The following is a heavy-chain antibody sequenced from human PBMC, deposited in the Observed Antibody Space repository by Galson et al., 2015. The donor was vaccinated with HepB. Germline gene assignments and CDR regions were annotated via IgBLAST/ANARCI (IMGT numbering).Heavy chain of an antibody. CDR1: GFTFRSFS. V-gene: IGHV3-21*01. CDR3: ARDSPPDYGGKQNPGNWFDP. D-gene: IGHD4-23*01. CDR2: ISGIMGYI. J-gene: IGHJ5*02. Sequence: SLRLSCAVSGFTFRSFSMNWVRQAPGKGLEWVSSISGIMGYIYYADSVKGRFTISRDNVRNSLYLQMNSLRAEDTAVYYCARDSPPDYGGKQNPGNWFDPWGQGTLVTVSS.